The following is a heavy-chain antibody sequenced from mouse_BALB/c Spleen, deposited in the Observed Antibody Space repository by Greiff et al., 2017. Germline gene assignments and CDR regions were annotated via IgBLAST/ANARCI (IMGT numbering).Heavy chain of an antibody. CDR3: ARNYGNYYYAMDY. CDR1: GFNIKDTY. CDR2: IDPANGNT. V-gene: IGHV14-3*02. D-gene: IGHD2-1*01. J-gene: IGHJ4*01. Sequence: VQLQQSGAELVKPGASVKLSCTASGFNIKDTYMHWVKQRPEQGLEWIGRIDPANGNTKYDPKFQGKATITADTSSNTAYLQLSSLSSEDTAVYYCARNYGNYYYAMDYWGQGTSVTVSS.